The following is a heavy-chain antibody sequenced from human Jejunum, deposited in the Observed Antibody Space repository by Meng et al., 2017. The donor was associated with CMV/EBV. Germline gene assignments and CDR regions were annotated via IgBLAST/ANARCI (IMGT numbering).Heavy chain of an antibody. V-gene: IGHV1-18*01. CDR2: INPELSNS. CDR3: ARDPLSGIATFDV. D-gene: IGHD3-10*01. Sequence: SGYNFIAYGLSWVRQAPGQPLEWMAWINPELSNSNYRDRFRGRVTLSTDTSSATAYMELHGLTSDDSAIYYCARDPLSGIATFDVWGPGTTVTVSS. J-gene: IGHJ3*01. CDR1: GYNFIAYG.